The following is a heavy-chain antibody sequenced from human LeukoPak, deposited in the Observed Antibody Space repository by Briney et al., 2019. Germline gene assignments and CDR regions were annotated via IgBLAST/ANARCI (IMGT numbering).Heavy chain of an antibody. J-gene: IGHJ5*02. V-gene: IGHV4-39*07. CDR2: LYHSGST. CDR1: GDSISSSSYY. CDR3: ARDSSGWYVGWFDP. D-gene: IGHD6-19*01. Sequence: SETLSLTCTVSGDSISSSSYYWGWIRQPPGKGLEWIGSLYHSGSTYYNPSLKSRVTISVDTSKNQFSLKLSSVTAADTAVYYCARDSSGWYVGWFDPWGQGTLVTVSS.